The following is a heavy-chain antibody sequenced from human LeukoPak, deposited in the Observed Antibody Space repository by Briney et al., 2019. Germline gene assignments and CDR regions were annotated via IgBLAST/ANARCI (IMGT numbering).Heavy chain of an antibody. CDR2: INHSGST. CDR3: ARGPYCSGGSCYSWVDY. J-gene: IGHJ4*02. CDR1: GGSFSGYY. V-gene: IGHV4-34*01. D-gene: IGHD2-15*01. Sequence: PSETLSLTCAVYGGSFSGYYWSWIRQPPGKGLEWIGEINHSGSTNYNPSLKSRVTISVDTSKNQFSLKLSSVTAADTAVYYCARGPYCSGGSCYSWVDYWGQAPLVTVSS.